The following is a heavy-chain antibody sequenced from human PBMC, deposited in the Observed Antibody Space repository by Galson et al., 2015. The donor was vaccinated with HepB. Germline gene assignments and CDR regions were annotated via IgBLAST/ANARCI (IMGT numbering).Heavy chain of an antibody. CDR3: AKDGGGFDDRGVTQYFRH. CDR1: GFTFSNYG. CDR2: ISYDGSNK. Sequence: SLRLSCAASGFTFSNYGMHWVRQAPGKGLEWVAVISYDGSNKYFGDSVRGRVTISRDNSKNTLYLQMNSLRTEDTAVYYCAKDGGGFDDRGVTQYFRHWGQGTLVTVSS. V-gene: IGHV3-30*18. D-gene: IGHD3-10*02. J-gene: IGHJ1*01.